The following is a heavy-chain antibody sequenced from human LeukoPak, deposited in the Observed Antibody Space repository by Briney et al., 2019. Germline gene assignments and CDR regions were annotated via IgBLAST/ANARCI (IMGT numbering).Heavy chain of an antibody. Sequence: PGGSLRLSCAASGFTFSSYTMNWVRQPPGKGLEWVSNIGTSSTTIYYADSVKGRFTISRDNSKNTLYLQMNSLRAEDTAVYYCARGGGATRDAFDIWGQGTMVTVSS. V-gene: IGHV3-48*01. CDR3: ARGGGATRDAFDI. D-gene: IGHD1-26*01. CDR1: GFTFSSYT. CDR2: IGTSSTTI. J-gene: IGHJ3*02.